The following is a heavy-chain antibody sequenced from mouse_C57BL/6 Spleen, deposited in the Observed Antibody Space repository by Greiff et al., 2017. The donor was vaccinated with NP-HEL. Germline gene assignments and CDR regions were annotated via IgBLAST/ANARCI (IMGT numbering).Heavy chain of an antibody. J-gene: IGHJ2*01. CDR2: IDPETGGT. CDR1: GYTFTDYE. CDR3: KNYGRRL. D-gene: IGHD1-1*01. Sequence: QVQLQQSGAELVRPGASVTLSCKASGYTFTDYEMHWVKQTPVHALEWIGAIDPETGGTAYNQKFKGKAILTADKSSSTAYMELRSLTSEDSAVYYCKNYGRRLWGQGTTLTVSS. V-gene: IGHV1-15*01.